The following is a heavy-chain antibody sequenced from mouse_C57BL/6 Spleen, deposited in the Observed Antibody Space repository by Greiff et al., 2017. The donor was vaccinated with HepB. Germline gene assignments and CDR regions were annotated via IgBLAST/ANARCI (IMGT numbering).Heavy chain of an antibody. J-gene: IGHJ2*01. CDR2: IYPGGGYT. CDR3: ARGNGNYLYYFDY. V-gene: IGHV1-63*01. Sequence: QVQLKQSGAELVRPGTSVKMSCKASGYTFTNYWIGWAKQRPGHGLEWIGDIYPGGGYTNYNEKFKGKATLTADKSSSTAYMQFSSLTSEDSAIYYCARGNGNYLYYFDYWGQGTTLTVSS. D-gene: IGHD2-1*01. CDR1: GYTFTNYW.